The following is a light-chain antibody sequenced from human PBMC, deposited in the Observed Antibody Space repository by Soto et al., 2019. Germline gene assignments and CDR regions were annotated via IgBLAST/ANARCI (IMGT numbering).Light chain of an antibody. CDR2: GAS. V-gene: IGKV3-20*01. CDR3: QQYFDSRGT. J-gene: IGKJ1*01. Sequence: EIVLTQSPGTLSLSPGERATLSCRASQSVSSSYLAWYQQKPGQAPRLLIYGASSRVIGIPDRFSGSGSGTDFTLSISRLEPEDFAVYYCQQYFDSRGTFGQGTKVEIK. CDR1: QSVSSSY.